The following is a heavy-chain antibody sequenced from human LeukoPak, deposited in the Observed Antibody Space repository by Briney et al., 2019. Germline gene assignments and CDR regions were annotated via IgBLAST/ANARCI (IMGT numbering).Heavy chain of an antibody. V-gene: IGHV4-59*12. Sequence: SETLSLTCTVSSDSISSYYWSWIRQPPGKGLEWIGNIYYSGSTNYNPSLKSRVTMSVDTSKNQFSLKLSSVTAADTAVYYCAGEVGATRAFDIWGQGTMVTVSS. CDR1: SDSISSYY. J-gene: IGHJ3*02. CDR2: IYYSGST. D-gene: IGHD1-26*01. CDR3: AGEVGATRAFDI.